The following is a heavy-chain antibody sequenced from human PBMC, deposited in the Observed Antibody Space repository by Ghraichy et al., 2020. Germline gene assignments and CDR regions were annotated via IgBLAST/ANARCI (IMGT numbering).Heavy chain of an antibody. Sequence: ASVKVSCKSSGFTFNNYGFSWVRQAPGQGLEWMGWISADDGTTRYAEKFQGRVTMTSDTSATTVSMELRSLRSDDTAVYFCARDNYDSSGYYPTVDFWGQGTLVTVSS. V-gene: IGHV1-18*01. CDR3: ARDNYDSSGYYPTVDF. D-gene: IGHD3-22*01. CDR1: GFTFNNYG. CDR2: ISADDGTT. J-gene: IGHJ4*02.